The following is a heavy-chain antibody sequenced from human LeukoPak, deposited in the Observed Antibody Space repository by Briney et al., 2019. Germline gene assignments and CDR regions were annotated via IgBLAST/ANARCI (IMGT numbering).Heavy chain of an antibody. Sequence: GGSLRLSCAASGFTFSSYGMHWVRQAPGKGLEWVAFIRYDGSNKYYADSVKGRFTISRDNSKNTLYLQMNSLRAEDTAVYYCAKDRSSSSWSYFDYWGQGTLVTVSS. J-gene: IGHJ4*02. CDR3: AKDRSSSSWSYFDY. CDR2: IRYDGSNK. D-gene: IGHD6-13*01. CDR1: GFTFSSYG. V-gene: IGHV3-30*02.